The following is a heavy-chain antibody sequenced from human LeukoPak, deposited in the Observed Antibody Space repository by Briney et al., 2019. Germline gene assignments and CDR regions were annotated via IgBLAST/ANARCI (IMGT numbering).Heavy chain of an antibody. CDR1: GFTFSSYE. Sequence: GGSLRLSCAAPGFTFSSYEMNWVRQAPGKGLEWVPFISNGAGTIYYADSVKGRFTISRDNAKNSLYLQMNSLRAEDTAVYYCARGLYLMDVWGQGTTVTVSS. V-gene: IGHV3-48*03. D-gene: IGHD2-2*02. CDR3: ARGLYLMDV. J-gene: IGHJ6*02. CDR2: ISNGAGTI.